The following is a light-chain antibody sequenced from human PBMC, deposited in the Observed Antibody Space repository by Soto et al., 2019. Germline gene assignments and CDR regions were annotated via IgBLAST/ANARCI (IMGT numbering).Light chain of an antibody. CDR3: CSYAGSSTFV. J-gene: IGLJ1*01. CDR2: EGS. CDR1: SSDVGSYNL. Sequence: LTQPASVSGSPGQSITISCTGTSSDVGSYNLVSWYQQHPGKAPKLMIYEGSKRPSGVSNRFSGSKSGNTASLTISVLQAEDEADYYCCSYAGSSTFVFGTGTKVTVL. V-gene: IGLV2-23*01.